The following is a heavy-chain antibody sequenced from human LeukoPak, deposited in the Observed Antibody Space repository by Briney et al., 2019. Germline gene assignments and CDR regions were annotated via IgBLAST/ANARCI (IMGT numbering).Heavy chain of an antibody. CDR3: AKDLGWGAFDI. J-gene: IGHJ3*02. CDR2: ISWNSGSI. D-gene: IGHD6-19*01. Sequence: GGSLRLSCAASGFTFDDYAMLWVRQAPGKGLEWVSGISWNSGSIGYADSVKGRFTISRDNAKNSLYLQMNSLRAEDTALYYCAKDLGWGAFDIWGQGTMVTVSS. V-gene: IGHV3-9*01. CDR1: GFTFDDYA.